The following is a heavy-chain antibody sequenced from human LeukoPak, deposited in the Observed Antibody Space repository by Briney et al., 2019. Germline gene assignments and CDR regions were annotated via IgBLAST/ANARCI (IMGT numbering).Heavy chain of an antibody. Sequence: VGSLRLSCAPSGFTFTDFGMRWVRPAPGKGPEWVAPIWYDGSKKNYADSVKGRFTISRENSKNRLYLQMNSLRAEDTAVYYCARGTFGVDYWGQGTLVTVSS. CDR2: IWYDGSKK. J-gene: IGHJ4*02. CDR1: GFTFTDFG. D-gene: IGHD3-10*01. V-gene: IGHV3-33*01. CDR3: ARGTFGVDY.